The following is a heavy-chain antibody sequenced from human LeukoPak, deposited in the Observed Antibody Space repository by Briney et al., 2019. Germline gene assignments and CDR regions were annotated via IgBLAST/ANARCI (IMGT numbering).Heavy chain of an antibody. CDR3: AKDYIPGLPVTGTAHS. CDR2: ISGSADRA. J-gene: IGHJ4*02. D-gene: IGHD6-19*01. CDR1: GFTFSSYA. V-gene: IGHV3-23*01. Sequence: GGSLRLSCAASGFTFSSYALNWVRQAPGKWLEWVSAISGSADRAYYADSVKGRFTISRDNSKRIVSLQMNSLRAEDTAVYYCAKDYIPGLPVTGTAHSWGQGALVTVSS.